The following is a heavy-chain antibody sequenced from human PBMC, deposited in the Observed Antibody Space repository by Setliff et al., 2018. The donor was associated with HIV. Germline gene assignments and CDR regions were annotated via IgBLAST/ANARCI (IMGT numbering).Heavy chain of an antibody. D-gene: IGHD2-15*01. Sequence: ASETLSHTCYVPDDPISSYYWSWVRQPAGKGLEWIGRLYVSGDTNYNPSHKSRVTMSLDTSKKHFSLKLKSVTAADTAVYYCALTGHRLLRGYMDVWGKGTTVTVSS. CDR1: DDPISSYY. V-gene: IGHV4-4*07. J-gene: IGHJ6*03. CDR3: ALTGHRLLRGYMDV. CDR2: LYVSGDT.